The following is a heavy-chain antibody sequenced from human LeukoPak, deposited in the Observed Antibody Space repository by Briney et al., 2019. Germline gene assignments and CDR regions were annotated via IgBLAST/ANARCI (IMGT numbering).Heavy chain of an antibody. Sequence: GESLKISCQGSGYSFTTYWIGWVRQMPGKGLEWMGIIYPGDSDTRYSPSFQGQVTISADRSINTAYLQWSSLKASDTAMYYCARHKGYSGGYYGAFDIWGQGTMVSVSS. CDR3: ARHKGYSGGYYGAFDI. D-gene: IGHD1-26*01. V-gene: IGHV5-51*01. CDR1: GYSFTTYW. J-gene: IGHJ3*02. CDR2: IYPGDSDT.